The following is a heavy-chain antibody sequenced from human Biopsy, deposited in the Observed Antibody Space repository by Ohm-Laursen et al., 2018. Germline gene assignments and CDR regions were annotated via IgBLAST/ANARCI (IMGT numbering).Heavy chain of an antibody. D-gene: IGHD3-9*01. CDR3: ATKLTGYFHH. CDR2: NILILGTG. CDR1: GGTFSNYG. J-gene: IGHJ1*01. V-gene: IGHV1-69*13. Sequence: ASVKVSCKLPGGTFSNYGVNWVRQAPGQGLEWLGGNILILGTGNYAQKFQDIVTVAADPSTSTATMELRSLQSDDTAVYYCATKLTGYFHHWGQGTLAIVSS.